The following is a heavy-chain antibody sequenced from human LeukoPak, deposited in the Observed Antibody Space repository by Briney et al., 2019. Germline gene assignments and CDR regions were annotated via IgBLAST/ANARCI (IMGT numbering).Heavy chain of an antibody. CDR1: GYTFTGYY. V-gene: IGHV1-46*01. J-gene: IGHJ6*03. D-gene: IGHD3-10*01. Sequence: ASVKVSCKASGYTFTGYYMHWVRQAPGQGLEWMGIINPSGGSTSYAQKFQGRVTMTRDTSTSTVYMELSSLRSEDTAVYYCASGLWFGEFNYYYMDVWGKGTTVTVSS. CDR3: ASGLWFGEFNYYYMDV. CDR2: INPSGGST.